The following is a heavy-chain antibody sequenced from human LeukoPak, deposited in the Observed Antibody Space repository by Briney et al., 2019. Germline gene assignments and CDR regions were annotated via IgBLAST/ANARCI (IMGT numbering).Heavy chain of an antibody. CDR2: IYYSGST. D-gene: IGHD5-12*01. CDR1: GGSISSSSYY. J-gene: IGHJ4*02. CDR3: ARRGGYSGYGPFDY. V-gene: IGHV4-39*01. Sequence: SETLSLTCTVSGGSISSSSYYGGWIRQPPGKGLEWIGSIYYSGSTYYNPSLKSRVTISVDTSKNQFSLKLSSVTAADTAVYYCARRGGYSGYGPFDYWGQGTLVTVSS.